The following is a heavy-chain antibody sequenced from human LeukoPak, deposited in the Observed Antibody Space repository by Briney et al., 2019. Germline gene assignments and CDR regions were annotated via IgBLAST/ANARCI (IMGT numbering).Heavy chain of an antibody. D-gene: IGHD3-22*01. Sequence: GGSLRLSCAAFGFTFSDYYMSWIRQAPGKGLEWVSAISGSGSSTYYADSVKGRFTISRDNSKNTLYLQMNSLRAEDTAVYYCAKGHDSSGYSIDYWGQGTLVTVSS. V-gene: IGHV3-23*01. CDR3: AKGHDSSGYSIDY. J-gene: IGHJ4*02. CDR2: ISGSGSST. CDR1: GFTFSDYY.